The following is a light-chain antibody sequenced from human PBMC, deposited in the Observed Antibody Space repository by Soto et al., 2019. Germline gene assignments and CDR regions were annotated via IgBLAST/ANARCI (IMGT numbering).Light chain of an antibody. J-gene: IGLJ1*01. CDR1: YKY. V-gene: IGLV2-14*01. CDR2: EVS. CDR3: SSDTTSSLSGYV. Sequence: QSVLTQPASVSGSPGQSITISCTGSYKYVSWYQQHPGKAPKFMIYEVSNRPSGVSNRFSGSKSGNTASLTISGLQAEDEADYYCSSDTTSSLSGYVFGTGTKVTVL.